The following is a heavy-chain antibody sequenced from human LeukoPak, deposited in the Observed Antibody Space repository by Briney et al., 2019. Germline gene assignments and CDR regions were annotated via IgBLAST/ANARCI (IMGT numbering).Heavy chain of an antibody. CDR1: GFTFSSYW. J-gene: IGHJ4*02. CDR2: INIDGSHT. Sequence: GGSLRLSCAGAGFTFSSYWMHWVRQAPGKGLVWVSRINIDGSHTSYADSVKGRFTISRDNAKNTLYLQMNSLRAEDTAVYYCVRDDDRPDNGLDYWGQGTLVTVSP. CDR3: VRDDDRPDNGLDY. D-gene: IGHD3-22*01. V-gene: IGHV3-74*01.